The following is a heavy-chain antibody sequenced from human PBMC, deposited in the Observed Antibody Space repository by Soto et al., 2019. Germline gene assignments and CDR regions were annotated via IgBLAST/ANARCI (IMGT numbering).Heavy chain of an antibody. V-gene: IGHV4-39*01. J-gene: IGHJ4*02. CDR2: IYYTGNT. Sequence: QLQLQESGPGLVKAWETLSLMCTVSGGSISSGSYSWVWIRQPPGKGVERIGTIYYTGNTYDNPSLKSRVSISVDASRIHFPLRLISVTADDTAVYYCARQSYDSSDYFDYWGQGTLVTVSS. D-gene: IGHD3-22*01. CDR1: GGSISSGSYS. CDR3: ARQSYDSSDYFDY.